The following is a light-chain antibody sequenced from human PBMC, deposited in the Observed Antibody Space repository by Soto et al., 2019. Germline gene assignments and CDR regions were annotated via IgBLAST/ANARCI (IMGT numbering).Light chain of an antibody. Sequence: DIQLTQSPSFLSASVGDRVTITCRASQGISSYLAWYQQKPGKAPKLLIYAASTLQSGVPSRFSGSGSGTEFTLTISSLQPEDFATYYFQQLNSYPPLFGGGTKVEIK. CDR3: QQLNSYPPL. J-gene: IGKJ4*01. V-gene: IGKV1-9*01. CDR1: QGISSY. CDR2: AAS.